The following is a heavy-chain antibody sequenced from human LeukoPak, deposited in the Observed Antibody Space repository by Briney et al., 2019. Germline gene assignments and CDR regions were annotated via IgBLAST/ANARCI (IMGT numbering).Heavy chain of an antibody. V-gene: IGHV3-53*01. J-gene: IGHJ5*02. D-gene: IGHD3-3*02. Sequence: GGSLRLSCAAAGFSVSSNYMTWVRQAPGKGLEWVSVIYNGGSTYYANSVKGRFTISRDGSKNTLYLQMNSLRAEDTAVYYCARININHILIDWFDPWGQGTLVTVSS. CDR2: IYNGGST. CDR1: GFSVSSNY. CDR3: ARININHILIDWFDP.